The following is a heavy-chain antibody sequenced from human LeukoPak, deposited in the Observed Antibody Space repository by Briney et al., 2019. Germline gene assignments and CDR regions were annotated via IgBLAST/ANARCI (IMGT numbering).Heavy chain of an antibody. Sequence: PSETLSLTCTVSGGSISSGVYYWSWIRQHPGKGLEWIGHIYYSGSTYSNPSLKSRLTMSVDISKNQFSLKLSSVTAADTAVYYCARGVKGLRGAFDIWGQGTMVTVSS. CDR1: GGSISSGVYY. CDR2: IYYSGST. D-gene: IGHD3-10*01. V-gene: IGHV4-31*03. J-gene: IGHJ3*02. CDR3: ARGVKGLRGAFDI.